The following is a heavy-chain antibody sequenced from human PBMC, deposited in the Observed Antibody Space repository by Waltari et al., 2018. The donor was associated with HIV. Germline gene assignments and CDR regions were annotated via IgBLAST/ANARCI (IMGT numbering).Heavy chain of an antibody. CDR1: GYTFTSYA. D-gene: IGHD1-26*01. CDR2: INAGNGNT. V-gene: IGHV1-3*01. CDR3: ARDSGSYSSLDY. Sequence: QVQLVQSGAEVKKPGASVKVSCKASGYTFTSYAMHWVRQAPGQRLEWMGWINAGNGNTKYSQKFQGRVTITRDTSASTAYMELSSLRSEDTAVYYCARDSGSYSSLDYWGQGTLVTVSS. J-gene: IGHJ4*02.